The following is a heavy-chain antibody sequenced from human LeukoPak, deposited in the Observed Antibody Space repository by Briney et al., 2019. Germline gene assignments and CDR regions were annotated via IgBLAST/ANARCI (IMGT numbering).Heavy chain of an antibody. D-gene: IGHD5-24*01. V-gene: IGHV3-30*04. CDR3: ARVGEEMTTTGGRSDY. J-gene: IGHJ4*02. Sequence: PGWSLRLSCAASGFTFNNYAMHWVRQAPGKGLEWLAVVSYDGNDKYYADSVRGRSTISRDNSKNTLYLQMNSLRVEDTALYYCARVGEEMTTTGGRSDYWGQGTLVTVSS. CDR2: VSYDGNDK. CDR1: GFTFNNYA.